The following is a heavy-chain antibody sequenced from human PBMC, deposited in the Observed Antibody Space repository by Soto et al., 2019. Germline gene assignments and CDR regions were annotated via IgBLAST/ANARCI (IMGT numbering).Heavy chain of an antibody. V-gene: IGHV4-30-2*01. J-gene: IGHJ4*02. CDR2: IYHSGST. CDR1: GGSISSGCYS. D-gene: IGHD3-3*01. CDR3: ARSHYDFWSGYYIGY. Sequence: SETLSLTCAVSGGSISSGCYSWSWIRQPPGKGLEWIGYIYHSGSTYYNPSLKSRVTISVDRSKNQFSLKLSSVTAADTAVYYCARSHYDFWSGYYIGYWGQGTLVTVS.